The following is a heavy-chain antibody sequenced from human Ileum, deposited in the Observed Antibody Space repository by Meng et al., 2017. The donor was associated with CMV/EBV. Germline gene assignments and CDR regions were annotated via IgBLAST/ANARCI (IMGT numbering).Heavy chain of an antibody. CDR3: ARGGVTTGAVINY. Sequence: GESLKISCAASGFTFSNYWMHWVRQAPGKGLVWVSRINSDGSSTTYADSLKGRFIISRDNAKNTLYLQMNSLRTEDTAVYYCARGGVTTGAVINYWGQGTLVTVSS. CDR2: INSDGSST. J-gene: IGHJ4*02. D-gene: IGHD3-3*01. CDR1: GFTFSNYW. V-gene: IGHV3-74*01.